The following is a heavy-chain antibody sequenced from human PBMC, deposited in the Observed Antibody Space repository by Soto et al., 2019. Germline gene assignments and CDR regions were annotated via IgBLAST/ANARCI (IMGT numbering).Heavy chain of an antibody. Sequence: SVKVSCKASGGTFSSYAISWVRQAPGQGLEWMGGIIPIFGTANYAQKFQGRVTITADESTSTAYMELSSLRSEDAAVYYCARRYCRSGCYYYYYGIAVWGEGTTLTVSS. CDR3: ARRYCRSGCYYYYYGIAV. J-gene: IGHJ6*04. V-gene: IGHV1-69*13. CDR2: IIPIFGTA. D-gene: IGHD2-15*01. CDR1: GGTFSSYA.